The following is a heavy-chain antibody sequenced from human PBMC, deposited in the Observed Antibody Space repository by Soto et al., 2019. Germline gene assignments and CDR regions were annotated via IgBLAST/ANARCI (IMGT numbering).Heavy chain of an antibody. Sequence: PGGSLRLSCAASGFTFSNFSMHWVRQAPGQGLEWVSSISTSGSSRYIYYADSVKGRFTISRDNGKNSLYLQMNSLRAEDTAVFYCARGATVVDYYYYGLDVWVQGTTVTVSS. CDR3: ARGATVVDYYYYGLDV. CDR1: GFTFSNFS. V-gene: IGHV3-21*01. D-gene: IGHD4-17*01. J-gene: IGHJ6*02. CDR2: ISTSGSSRYI.